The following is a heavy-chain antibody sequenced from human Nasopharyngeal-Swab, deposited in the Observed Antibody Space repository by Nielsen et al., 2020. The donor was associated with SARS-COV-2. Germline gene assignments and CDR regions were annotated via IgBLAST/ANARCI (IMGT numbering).Heavy chain of an antibody. V-gene: IGHV3-30-3*01. J-gene: IGHJ3*02. CDR2: ISYDGSNK. CDR3: ARASSGSYWSAFDI. Sequence: GASLKISCAASGFTFSSYAMHWVRQAPGKGLEWVAVISYDGSNKYYADSVKGRFTISRDNSKNTLYLQMNSLRAEDTAVYYCARASSGSYWSAFDIWGQGTMVTVSS. D-gene: IGHD1-26*01. CDR1: GFTFSSYA.